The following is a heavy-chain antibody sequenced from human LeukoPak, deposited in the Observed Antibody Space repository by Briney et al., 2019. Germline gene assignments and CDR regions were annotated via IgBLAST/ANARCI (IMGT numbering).Heavy chain of an antibody. V-gene: IGHV1-69*04. Sequence: GASVKVSCKASGYTFTSYDINWVRRATGQGLEWMGRIIPILGIANYAQKFQGRVTITADKSTSTAYMELSSLRSEDTAVYYCARVNPPVRLYYYYYYGMDVWGQGTTVTVSS. CDR1: GYTFTSYD. J-gene: IGHJ6*02. D-gene: IGHD1-1*01. CDR2: IIPILGIA. CDR3: ARVNPPVRLYYYYYYGMDV.